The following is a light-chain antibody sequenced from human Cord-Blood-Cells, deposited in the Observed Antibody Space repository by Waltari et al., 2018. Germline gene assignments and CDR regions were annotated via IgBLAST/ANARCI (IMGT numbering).Light chain of an antibody. CDR3: SSYTSSSTWV. J-gene: IGLJ2*01. Sequence: SALTQPASASASPGQSMTISCPRSSSDVGGYNYVSWYQQHPGKAPKPMIYDVSTRPSGVSNRFSGSKSGNTASLTISGLQAEDEADYYCSSYTSSSTWVFGGGTKLTVL. V-gene: IGLV2-14*01. CDR1: SSDVGGYNY. CDR2: DVS.